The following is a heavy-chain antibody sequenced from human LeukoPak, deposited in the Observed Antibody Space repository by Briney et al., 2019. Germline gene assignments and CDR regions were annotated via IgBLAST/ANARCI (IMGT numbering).Heavy chain of an antibody. D-gene: IGHD2-15*01. J-gene: IGHJ4*02. Sequence: GGSLRLSCAASGFTFSNAWMNWVRQAPGKGLEWVAVISYDGSNKYYADSVKGRFTISRDNSKNTLYLQMNSLRAEDTAVYYCARFGGVAATPLVYWGQGTLVTVSS. CDR3: ARFGGVAATPLVY. V-gene: IGHV3-30-3*01. CDR1: GFTFSNAW. CDR2: ISYDGSNK.